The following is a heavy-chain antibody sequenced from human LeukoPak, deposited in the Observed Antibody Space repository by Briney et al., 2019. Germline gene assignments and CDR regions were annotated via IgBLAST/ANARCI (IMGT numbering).Heavy chain of an antibody. Sequence: PSETLSLTCNVSGGSFTNYYWSWIRQTPEKGLEWIGSIYYSGNTYYNPSLKSRLTIAVDTSRNQCSLKMSSVTAADTAVYYCATVGDNGGYYPFDYWGQGTLVTVSS. CDR3: ATVGDNGGYYPFDY. CDR2: IYYSGNT. CDR1: GGSFTNYY. D-gene: IGHD4-17*01. J-gene: IGHJ4*02. V-gene: IGHV4-59*05.